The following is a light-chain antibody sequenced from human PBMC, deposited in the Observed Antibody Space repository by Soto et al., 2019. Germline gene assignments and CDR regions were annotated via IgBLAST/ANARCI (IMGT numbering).Light chain of an antibody. CDR3: CSHAGRDTYV. J-gene: IGLJ1*01. V-gene: IGLV2-23*01. CDR1: SSDVGSDNV. Sequence: QSVLTQPASVSGSPGQSITISCTGTSSDVGSDNVVSWYQHYPGKAPQLIVYEAFKRPSGVSSRFSGSKSGNTASLTISGLQAEDEADYYCCSHAGRDTYVFGTGTKVTVL. CDR2: EAF.